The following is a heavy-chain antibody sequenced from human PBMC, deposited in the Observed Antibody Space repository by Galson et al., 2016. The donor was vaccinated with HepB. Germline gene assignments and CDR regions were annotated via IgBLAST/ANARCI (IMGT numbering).Heavy chain of an antibody. Sequence: ETLSLTCGVYGASISGYYWSWIRQPPGKGLDWIGEINHSGGTNHNPSLKSRVTISVDTSKNQFSLKLKSVNAADTAVYYRARGSSNWPAGAFDIWGPGTVLTVSS. CDR1: GASISGYY. V-gene: IGHV4-34*01. J-gene: IGHJ3*02. CDR2: INHSGGT. D-gene: IGHD6-13*01. CDR3: ARGSSNWPAGAFDI.